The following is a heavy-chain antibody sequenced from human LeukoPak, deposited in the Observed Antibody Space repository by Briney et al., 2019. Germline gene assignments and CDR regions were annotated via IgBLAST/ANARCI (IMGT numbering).Heavy chain of an antibody. CDR1: GLTFGEDA. V-gene: IGHV3-49*04. D-gene: IGHD3-22*01. CDR2: IRSKAYGGTT. J-gene: IGHJ4*02. CDR3: LYYYDSCGYHLPDH. Sequence: GGSLRLSSTASGLTFGEDAMSCVRQAPGKGLEWVGVIRSKAYGGTTEYAASVKGRFTLSRDDSKSIAYLQMNSLKSEDTAVYHCLYYYDSCGYHLPDHWGQGTLVTVSS.